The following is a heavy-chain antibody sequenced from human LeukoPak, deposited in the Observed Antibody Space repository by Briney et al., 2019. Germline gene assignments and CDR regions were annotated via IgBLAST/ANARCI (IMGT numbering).Heavy chain of an antibody. D-gene: IGHD6-19*01. J-gene: IGHJ6*03. CDR3: ASRPCSTLPGWLPDYYYMDV. Sequence: SVKVSCKASGGTFSNYAISWVRQAPGQGLEWMGGIIPIFGTANYAQKFQGRVTVTADESTSTAYMELSSLRSEDTAVYYCASRPCSTLPGWLPDYYYMDVWGKGTTVTVSS. CDR2: IIPIFGTA. V-gene: IGHV1-69*01. CDR1: GGTFSNYA.